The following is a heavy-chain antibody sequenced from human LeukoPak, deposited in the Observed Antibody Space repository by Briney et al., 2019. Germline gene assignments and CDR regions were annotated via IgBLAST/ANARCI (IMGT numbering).Heavy chain of an antibody. J-gene: IGHJ5*02. CDR3: ARVDCGGDCSLFDL. D-gene: IGHD2-21*02. CDR1: GFTFGDFS. CDR2: IRSNNYGGTT. V-gene: IGHV3-49*03. Sequence: GGSLRLSCTTSGFTFGDFSMSWLRLAPGEGLEWLTFIRSNNYGGTTEYAASVRGRFIMSRDDSKRVAFLQMNSLKTEDTAVYYCARVDCGGDCSLFDLWGRGTLVTVSS.